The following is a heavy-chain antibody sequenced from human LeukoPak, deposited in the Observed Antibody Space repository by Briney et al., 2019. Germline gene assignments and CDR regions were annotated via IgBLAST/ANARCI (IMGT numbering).Heavy chain of an antibody. CDR2: IWYDGGNK. J-gene: IGHJ4*02. CDR1: GFTFSSYG. V-gene: IGHV3-33*01. D-gene: IGHD6-19*01. Sequence: GGSLRLSCAASGFTFSSYGMHWVRQAPGKGLEWVAVIWYDGGNKYYADSVKGRFTISRDNSKNTLYLQMNSLRAEDTAVYYCAGQQEWLGFGYWGQGTLVTVSS. CDR3: AGQQEWLGFGY.